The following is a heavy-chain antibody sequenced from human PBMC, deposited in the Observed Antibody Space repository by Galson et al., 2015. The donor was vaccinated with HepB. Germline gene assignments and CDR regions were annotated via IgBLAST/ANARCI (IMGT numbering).Heavy chain of an antibody. CDR1: GFTFSSYA. Sequence: SLRLSCAASGFTFSSYAMHWVRQAPGKGLEWVAVISYDGSNKYYADSVKGRFTISRDNSKNTLYLQMNSLRAEDTAVYYCAREDAPVRGLWIQLYPRFFLRSYYYYGMDVWGQGTTVTVSS. CDR3: AREDAPVRGLWIQLYPRFFLRSYYYYGMDV. J-gene: IGHJ6*02. CDR2: ISYDGSNK. V-gene: IGHV3-30-3*01. D-gene: IGHD5-18*01.